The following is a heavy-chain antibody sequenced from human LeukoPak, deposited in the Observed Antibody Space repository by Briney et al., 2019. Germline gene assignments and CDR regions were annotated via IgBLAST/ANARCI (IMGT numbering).Heavy chain of an antibody. J-gene: IGHJ4*02. CDR1: GFPFSSYA. CDR2: ISYDGSIK. Sequence: PGRSLRLSCAASGFPFSSYAIPCVRQAPGKGLEGLAVISYDGSIKYYADSVKGRFTISRDNSKNTLYLQMNSLGAEDTAVYYCAREGSYYYDSSGYYYAPRHFDYWGQGTLVTVSS. CDR3: AREGSYYYDSSGYYYAPRHFDY. V-gene: IGHV3-30-3*01. D-gene: IGHD3-22*01.